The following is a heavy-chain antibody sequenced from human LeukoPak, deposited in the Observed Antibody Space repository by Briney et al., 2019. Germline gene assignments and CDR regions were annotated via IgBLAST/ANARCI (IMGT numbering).Heavy chain of an antibody. D-gene: IGHD6-19*01. J-gene: IGHJ4*02. Sequence: PSETLSLTCTVSGGSISSYYWSWIRQPPGKGLEWIGYIYYSGSTNYNPSLRSRVTISVDTSNNQFSLKLSSVTAADTAVYYCARDKSGCTWSYFDYCGQGTLVTVSS. V-gene: IGHV4-59*01. CDR1: GGSISSYY. CDR2: IYYSGST. CDR3: ARDKSGCTWSYFDY.